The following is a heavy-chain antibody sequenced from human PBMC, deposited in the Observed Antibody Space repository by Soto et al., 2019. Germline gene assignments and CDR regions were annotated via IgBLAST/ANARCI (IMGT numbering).Heavy chain of an antibody. J-gene: IGHJ3*02. CDR2: ISGSGGRT. D-gene: IGHD3-16*01. V-gene: IGHV3-23*01. CDR3: AKGGYYSLFDI. CDR1: GFPFSSYA. Sequence: LRLSCVASGFPFSSYAMSWVRQTPGKGLEWVSGISGSGGRTYYADSVKGRFTISRDNSNNTLSLQMHILGVEDTAVYFCAKGGYYSLFDIWGQGTMVTVSS.